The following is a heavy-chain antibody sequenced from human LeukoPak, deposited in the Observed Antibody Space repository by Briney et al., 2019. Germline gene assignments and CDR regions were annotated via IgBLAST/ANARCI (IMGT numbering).Heavy chain of an antibody. CDR3: ARWNGYGDY. Sequence: GGALRLSCVASGFSFSTYGVTWVRQTPGKGLEWVSGFSGGSGTTHYADSVKGRFTISRDNSKNTLYLQTNSLRVEDAAVYYCARWNGYGDYWGQGTLVTVSS. CDR2: FSGGSGTT. J-gene: IGHJ4*02. V-gene: IGHV3-23*01. CDR1: GFSFSTYG. D-gene: IGHD5-18*01.